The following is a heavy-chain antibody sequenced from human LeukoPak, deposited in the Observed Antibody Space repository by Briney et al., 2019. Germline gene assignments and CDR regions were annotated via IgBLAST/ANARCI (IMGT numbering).Heavy chain of an antibody. CDR3: AKESGYYHY. Sequence: PGGSLRLSCAASGFSVNNNYVNWVRQAPGKGLEWVSIIYGGGDTSCADSVKGRFTISRDNSKNTVYLQMNSLRAEDTALYYCAKESGYYHYWGQGTQVTVSS. V-gene: IGHV3-53*01. D-gene: IGHD3-3*01. J-gene: IGHJ4*02. CDR2: IYGGGDT. CDR1: GFSVNNNY.